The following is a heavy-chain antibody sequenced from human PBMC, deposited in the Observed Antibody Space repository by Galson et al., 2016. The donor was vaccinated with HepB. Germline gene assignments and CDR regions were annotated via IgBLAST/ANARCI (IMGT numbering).Heavy chain of an antibody. CDR3: ARVYYYDSSGYSHVGFDY. CDR2: IWEDESHK. J-gene: IGHJ4*02. Sequence: SLRLSCAASGFTFRRYGIHWVRQAPGKGLEWVAVIWEDESHKYIADSVKGRFAISRDNAKNSLFLQMNSLRAEDTAVYYCARVYYYDSSGYSHVGFDYWGQGTLVTVSS. V-gene: IGHV3-33*01. CDR1: GFTFRRYG. D-gene: IGHD3-22*01.